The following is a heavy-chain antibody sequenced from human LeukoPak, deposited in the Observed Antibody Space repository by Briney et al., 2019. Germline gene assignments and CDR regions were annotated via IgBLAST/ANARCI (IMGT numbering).Heavy chain of an antibody. Sequence: ASVKVSCKASGYTFTGCYMHWVRQAPGQGLEWMGWINPNSGGTNYAQEFQGRVTMTRDTSISTAYMELSRLRSDDTAVYYCAREHSYGYYSYWGQGTLVTVSS. CDR1: GYTFTGCY. J-gene: IGHJ4*02. V-gene: IGHV1-2*02. CDR2: INPNSGGT. D-gene: IGHD5-18*01. CDR3: AREHSYGYYSY.